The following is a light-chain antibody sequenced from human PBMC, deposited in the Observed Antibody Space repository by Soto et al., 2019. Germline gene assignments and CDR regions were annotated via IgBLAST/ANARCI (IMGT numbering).Light chain of an antibody. CDR2: DVT. CDR1: SSDVGGYDH. V-gene: IGLV2-14*03. J-gene: IGLJ3*02. CDR3: SSYTNKDTLL. Sequence: QSALTQPASVSGSPGQSITISCTVTSSDVGGYDHVSWYQQHPGKAPKLIIYDVTVRPSGISRRFSGSKSDNTASLAVSGLQPEDEADYYCSSYTNKDTLLFGGGTKVTVL.